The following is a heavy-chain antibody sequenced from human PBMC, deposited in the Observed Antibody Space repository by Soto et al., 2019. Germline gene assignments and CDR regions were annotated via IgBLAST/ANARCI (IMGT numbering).Heavy chain of an antibody. CDR1: GYTFTSYG. D-gene: IGHD3-10*01. J-gene: IGHJ4*02. CDR3: ARDLAIYYGSGSYYTSSGY. V-gene: IGHV1-18*01. Sequence: GASVKVSCKASGYTFTSYGISWVRQAPGQGLEWMGWISAYNGNTNYAQKLQGRVTMTTDTSTSTAYMELRSLRSDDTAVYYCARDLAIYYGSGSYYTSSGYWGQGSLVPVSS. CDR2: ISAYNGNT.